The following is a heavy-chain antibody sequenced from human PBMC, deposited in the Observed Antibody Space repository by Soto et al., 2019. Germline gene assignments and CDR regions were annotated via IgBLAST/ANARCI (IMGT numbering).Heavy chain of an antibody. V-gene: IGHV4-4*02. Sequence: QVQLQESGPGLVKPSGTLSLTCAVSGGSISSSNWWSWVRQPPGKGLEWIGEIYHSGSTNYNPSRKSRATISVDKSKNQFALKLSSVTAAGAAVYSCARVSGSYYYGVDVWGQGTTVTVSS. CDR3: ARVSGSYYYGVDV. D-gene: IGHD1-26*01. CDR1: GGSISSSNW. CDR2: IYHSGST. J-gene: IGHJ6*02.